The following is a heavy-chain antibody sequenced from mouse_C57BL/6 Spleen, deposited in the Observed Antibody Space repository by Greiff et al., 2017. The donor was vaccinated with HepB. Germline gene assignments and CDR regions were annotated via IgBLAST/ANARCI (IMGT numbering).Heavy chain of an antibody. CDR1: GYTFTDYE. D-gene: IGHD1-1*01. J-gene: IGHJ2*01. CDR2: IDPETGGT. CDR3: TRSGTTVVEDY. Sequence: VQLQQSGAELVRPGASVTLSCKASGYTFTDYEMHWVKQTPVHGLEWIGAIDPETGGTAYNQKFKGKAILTADKSSSTAYMELRSLTSEDSAVYYGTRSGTTVVEDYWGQGTTLTVSS. V-gene: IGHV1-15*01.